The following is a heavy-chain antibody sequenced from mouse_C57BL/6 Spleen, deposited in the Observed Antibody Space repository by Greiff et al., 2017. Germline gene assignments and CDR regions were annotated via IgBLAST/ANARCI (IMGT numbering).Heavy chain of an antibody. V-gene: IGHV1-64*01. J-gene: IGHJ2*03. CDR2: IHPNSGST. CDR3: ARGIYYGNYDYGDG. D-gene: IGHD2-1*01. CDR1: GYTFTSYW. Sequence: QVQLQQPGAELVKPGASVKLSCKASGYTFTSYWMHWVKQRPGQGLEWIGMIHPNSGSTNYNEKFKSKATLTVDKSSRTAYMQLRRLTSEDSAVYYGARGIYYGNYDYGDGWGEGASL.